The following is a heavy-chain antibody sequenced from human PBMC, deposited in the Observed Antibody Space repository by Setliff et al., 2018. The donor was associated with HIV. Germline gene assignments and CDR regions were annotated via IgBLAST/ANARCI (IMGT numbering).Heavy chain of an antibody. J-gene: IGHJ3*01. V-gene: IGHV1-2*06. Sequence: GASVKVSCKASGYTFTGYYIHWVRQAPGQGLEWVGRINPNSGDTNYAQKFQGRVTMTRDTSINTAYMDLGRLRSDDTAAYYCARRGVGTSDAFDLWGQGTMVTVSS. CDR3: ARRGVGTSDAFDL. CDR1: GYTFTGYY. CDR2: INPNSGDT. D-gene: IGHD2-8*01.